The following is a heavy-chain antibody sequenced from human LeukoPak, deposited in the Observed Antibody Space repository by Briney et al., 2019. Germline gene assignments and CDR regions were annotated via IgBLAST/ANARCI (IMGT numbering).Heavy chain of an antibody. D-gene: IGHD4-17*01. CDR3: AKGYGAYFPFDY. Sequence: GGSLRLSCAASGFTFNSYAMSWVRQAPGKGLEWVSAIGGSGGTTYYADSVKGRFTVSRDNSKNTLYPQMNSLRAEDTAVYYCAKGYGAYFPFDYWGQGTLVTVSS. CDR1: GFTFNSYA. CDR2: IGGSGGTT. J-gene: IGHJ4*02. V-gene: IGHV3-23*01.